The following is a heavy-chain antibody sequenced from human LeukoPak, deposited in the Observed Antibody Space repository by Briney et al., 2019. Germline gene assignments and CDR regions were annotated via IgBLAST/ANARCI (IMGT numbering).Heavy chain of an antibody. CDR2: INPSGGST. CDR3: ARGDSGVVDY. CDR1: GYTFTSYY. D-gene: IGHD3-10*01. Sequence: ASVKVSCKASGYTFTSYYMHWVRQAPGQGLEWMGIINPSGGSTSYAQKFQGRVTMTRNTSISTAYMELSSLRSEDTAVYYCARGDSGVVDYWGQGTLVTVSS. J-gene: IGHJ4*02. V-gene: IGHV1-46*01.